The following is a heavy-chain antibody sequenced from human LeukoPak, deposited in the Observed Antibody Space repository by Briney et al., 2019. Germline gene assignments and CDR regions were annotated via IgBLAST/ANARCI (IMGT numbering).Heavy chain of an antibody. CDR2: IIPIFGTA. CDR3: ARVWGYCSSTSCYLMDYYYYYMDV. Sequence: SVKVSCKASGGIFSSYAISWVRQAPGQGLEWMGGIIPIFGTANYAQKFQGRVTITADESTSTAYMELSSLRSEDTAVYYCARVWGYCSSTSCYLMDYYYYYMDVWGKGTTVTVSS. J-gene: IGHJ6*03. CDR1: GGIFSSYA. V-gene: IGHV1-69*13. D-gene: IGHD2-2*01.